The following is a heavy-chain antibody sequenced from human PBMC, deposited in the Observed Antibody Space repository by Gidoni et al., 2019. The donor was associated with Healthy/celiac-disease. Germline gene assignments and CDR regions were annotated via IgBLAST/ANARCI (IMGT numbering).Heavy chain of an antibody. V-gene: IGHV1-18*04. CDR1: GYTFPRYG. CDR3: ARDSMTTRAFDI. J-gene: IGHJ3*02. Sequence: QGQRVQSGAEVKKPGASGKDSCKASGYTFPRYGISWVRQAPGQGLEWMGWISAYNGNTNYAQKLQGRVTMTTDTSTSTAYMELRSLRSDDTAVYYCARDSMTTRAFDIWGQGTMVTVSS. CDR2: ISAYNGNT. D-gene: IGHD4-17*01.